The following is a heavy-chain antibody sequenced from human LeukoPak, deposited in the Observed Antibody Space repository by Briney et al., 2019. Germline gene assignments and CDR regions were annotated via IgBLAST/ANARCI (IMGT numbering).Heavy chain of an antibody. V-gene: IGHV3-53*01. CDR2: IYTAGST. D-gene: IGHD4-17*01. CDR1: GLXVSSNH. Sequence: GGSLRLSCAVSGLXVSSNHIIWVRQAPGKGLEWVSLIYTAGSTFYPDSVKGRFTISRDNSTNTLCLQMNSLRAEDTAVYYCARARRCGLYNDYGACFDYWGQGTLVTVSS. J-gene: IGHJ4*02. CDR3: ARARRCGLYNDYGACFDY.